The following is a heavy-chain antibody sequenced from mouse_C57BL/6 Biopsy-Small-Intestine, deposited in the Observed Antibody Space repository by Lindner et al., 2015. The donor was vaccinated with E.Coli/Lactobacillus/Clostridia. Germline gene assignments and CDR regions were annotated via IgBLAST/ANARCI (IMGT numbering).Heavy chain of an antibody. J-gene: IGHJ1*03. D-gene: IGHD2-4*01. CDR1: GYSFTGYY. CDR2: INPSTGGT. CDR3: ARRRPSDYGYWYFDV. Sequence: VQLQESGPELVKPGASVKISCKASGYSFTGYYMNWVKQSPEKSLEWIGEINPSTGGTTYNQKFKAKATLTVDKSSSTAYMQLKSLTSEDSAVYYCARRRPSDYGYWYFDVWGTGTTVTVSS. V-gene: IGHV1-42*01.